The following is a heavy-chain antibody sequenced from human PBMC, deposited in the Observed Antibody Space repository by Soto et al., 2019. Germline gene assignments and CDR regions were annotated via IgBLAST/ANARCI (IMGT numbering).Heavy chain of an antibody. D-gene: IGHD3-10*01. CDR3: VRNGSACLEY. V-gene: IGHV4-4*02. J-gene: IGHJ4*02. CDR1: GGSISSDHW. Sequence: QVHLQESGPGLVKPSGTLSLSCAVSGGSISSDHWWSWVRQSPGKGLEWIGEIYHDGSASYNSDLQSRVTISTDISKNQFSLKLTSVTAADTAVYYCVRNGSACLEYWGQGTLVTVSS. CDR2: IYHDGSA.